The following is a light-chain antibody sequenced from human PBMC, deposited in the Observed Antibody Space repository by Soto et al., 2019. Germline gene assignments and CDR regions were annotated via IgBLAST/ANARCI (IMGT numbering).Light chain of an antibody. V-gene: IGKV3-15*01. CDR3: QQYNNWPTWT. Sequence: EIVMTQSPGTLSVSPGERATVSCRASQSVSSNLAWYQQKPGQAPRLLIYGASTRATGIPARFSGSGSGTEFTLTVSSLQSEDFAVYYCQQYNNWPTWTFGQGTKVEIK. CDR2: GAS. J-gene: IGKJ1*01. CDR1: QSVSSN.